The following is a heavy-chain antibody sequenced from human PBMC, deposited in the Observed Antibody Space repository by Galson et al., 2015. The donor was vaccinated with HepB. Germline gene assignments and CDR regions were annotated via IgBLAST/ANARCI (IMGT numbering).Heavy chain of an antibody. J-gene: IGHJ4*02. V-gene: IGHV3-30-3*01. CDR1: GFPFGHFA. CDR2: ISYDGNDQ. CDR3: ARDTLDYSDYNAVIDYYFDY. D-gene: IGHD4-11*01. Sequence: SLRLSCAASGFPFGHFAMNWVRQAPGKGLEWVALISYDGNDQYYADSLKGRFTISRDNSKNTLYLQINSLRPEDAAVYYCARDTLDYSDYNAVIDYYFDYWGQGTLVTVSS.